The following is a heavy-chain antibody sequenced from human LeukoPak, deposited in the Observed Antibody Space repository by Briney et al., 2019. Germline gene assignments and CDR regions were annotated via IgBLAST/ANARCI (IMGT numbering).Heavy chain of an antibody. J-gene: IGHJ4*02. CDR1: GYTFTGYD. CDR3: ARDYDFWSGPSADY. CDR2: INPNSGGT. Sequence: ASVKVSCKASGYTFTGYDMHWVRQAPGQGLEWMGWINPNSGGTNYAQKFQGRVTMTRDTSISTAYMELSRLRSDDTAVYYCARDYDFWSGPSADYWGQGTLVTVSS. V-gene: IGHV1-2*02. D-gene: IGHD3-3*01.